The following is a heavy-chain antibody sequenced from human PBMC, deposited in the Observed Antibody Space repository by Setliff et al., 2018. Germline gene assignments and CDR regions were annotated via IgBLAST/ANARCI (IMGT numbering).Heavy chain of an antibody. D-gene: IGHD3-10*01. CDR2: IYRTGST. V-gene: IGHV4-38-2*01. J-gene: IGHJ6*02. CDR1: GYSISSGYY. CDR3: ARVRSYGSGNYYYYYYDMDV. Sequence: SETLSLTCGVSGYSISSGYYWGWIRQPPGKGLEWIGSIYRTGSTHYNPSLKSRVTMSVDTSKNQFSLKLSSVTAADTAVYYCARVRSYGSGNYYYYYYDMDVWGQGTTVTVSS.